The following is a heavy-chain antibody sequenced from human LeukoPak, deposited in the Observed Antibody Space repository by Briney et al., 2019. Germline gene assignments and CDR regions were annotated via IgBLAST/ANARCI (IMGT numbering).Heavy chain of an antibody. CDR3: ARRVSSAWALEDY. V-gene: IGHV3-53*01. D-gene: IGHD6-19*01. CDR1: GFTVSSNY. Sequence: GGSLRLSCAASGFTVSSNYMSWVRQAPGKGLEWVSVIYSGGSTYYADSVKGRFTISRDNSKNTLYLQMNSLRAEDTAVYYCARRVSSAWALEDYWGQEPWSPSPQ. CDR2: IYSGGST. J-gene: IGHJ4*01.